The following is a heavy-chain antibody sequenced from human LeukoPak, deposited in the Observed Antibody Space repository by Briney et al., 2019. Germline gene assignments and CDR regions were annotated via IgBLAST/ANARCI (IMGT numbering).Heavy chain of an antibody. D-gene: IGHD3-10*01. J-gene: IGHJ6*02. V-gene: IGHV3-33*08. CDR1: GFTFNRYR. CDR3: ARDLGGVHYYYGMDV. Sequence: GGSLRLSCAASGFTFNRYRMHWVRQAPGKGLEWVAVIWYDGSNKYYADSVKGRFTISRDNSKNTLYLQMNSLRAEDTAVYYCARDLGGVHYYYGMDVWGQGTTVTVSS. CDR2: IWYDGSNK.